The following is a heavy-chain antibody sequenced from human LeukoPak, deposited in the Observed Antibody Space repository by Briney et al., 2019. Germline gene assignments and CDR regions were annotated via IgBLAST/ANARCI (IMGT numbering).Heavy chain of an antibody. V-gene: IGHV3-7*05. CDR1: GFTFSTYW. J-gene: IGHJ3*02. Sequence: PGGSLRLSCAASGFTFSTYWMSWVRQAPGKGLEWVANIKQDGNEKYYMDSVKGRFTISRDNAKNSLYLQMNSLRAEDTAVYYCASTPLVPITHVDIWGHGTMVTVSS. CDR3: ASTPLVPITHVDI. CDR2: IKQDGNEK. D-gene: IGHD3-10*01.